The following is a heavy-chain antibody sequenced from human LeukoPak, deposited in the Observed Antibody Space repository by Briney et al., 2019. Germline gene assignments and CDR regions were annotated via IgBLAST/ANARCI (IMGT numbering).Heavy chain of an antibody. CDR3: ARGGYDSSQD. J-gene: IGHJ4*02. D-gene: IGHD3-22*01. Sequence: PSETLSLTCAVYGGSFSGYYWSWIRQPPGKGLEWIGSIYYSGSTYYNPSLKSRVTISVDTSKNQFSLKLSSVTAADTAVYYCARGGYDSSQDWGQGTLVTVSS. CDR1: GGSFSGYY. V-gene: IGHV4-34*01. CDR2: IYYSGST.